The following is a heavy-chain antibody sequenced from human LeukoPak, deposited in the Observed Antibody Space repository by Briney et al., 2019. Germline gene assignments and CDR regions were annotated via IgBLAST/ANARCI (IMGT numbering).Heavy chain of an antibody. CDR2: IYTSGST. J-gene: IGHJ3*02. Sequence: SQTLSLTCTVSGGSISSGSYYWSWIRQPAGKGLEWIGRIYTSGSTNYNPSLKSRVTISVDTSKNQFSLKLSSVTAADTAVYYCARAIGYCSSTSCPKNAFDIWGQGTMVTVSS. D-gene: IGHD2-2*01. CDR1: GGSISSGSYY. CDR3: ARAIGYCSSTSCPKNAFDI. V-gene: IGHV4-61*02.